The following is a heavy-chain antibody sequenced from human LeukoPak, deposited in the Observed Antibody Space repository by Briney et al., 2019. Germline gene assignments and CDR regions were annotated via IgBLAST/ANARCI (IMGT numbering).Heavy chain of an antibody. CDR3: ARVAQSPYGSGSFDAFDI. V-gene: IGHV4-59*01. Sequence: SETLSLTCTVSGGSISSYYWSWIRQPPGKGLEWIGYIYYSGSTNYNPSLKSRVTISVDTSKNQFSLKLSSVTAADTAVYYYARVAQSPYGSGSFDAFDIWGQGTMVTVSS. CDR1: GGSISSYY. CDR2: IYYSGST. J-gene: IGHJ3*02. D-gene: IGHD3-10*01.